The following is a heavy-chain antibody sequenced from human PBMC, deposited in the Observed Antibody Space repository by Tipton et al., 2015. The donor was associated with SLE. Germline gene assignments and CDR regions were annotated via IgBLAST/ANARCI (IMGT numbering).Heavy chain of an antibody. J-gene: IGHJ6*02. D-gene: IGHD7-27*01. Sequence: RGRFTISRDNAKDTVYLQMNTLSPEDTAVYYCAMGTMDVWGQGTTVTVSS. CDR3: AMGTMDV. V-gene: IGHV3-74*01.